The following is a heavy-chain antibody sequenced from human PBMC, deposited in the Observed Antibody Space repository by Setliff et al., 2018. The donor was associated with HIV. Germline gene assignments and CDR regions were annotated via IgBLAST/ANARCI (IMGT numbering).Heavy chain of an antibody. CDR3: ARASVGATGLYAFDI. CDR2: IYTSGST. V-gene: IGHV4-61*09. Sequence: SETLSLTCTVSGGSISSGIYYWSWIRQPAGQGLEWIGHIYTSGSTNYSPSVKSRVTISVDTSKNQFSLRLSSVTAADTAVYYCARASVGATGLYAFDIWGQGTRVTVSS. J-gene: IGHJ3*02. D-gene: IGHD1-26*01. CDR1: GGSISSGIYY.